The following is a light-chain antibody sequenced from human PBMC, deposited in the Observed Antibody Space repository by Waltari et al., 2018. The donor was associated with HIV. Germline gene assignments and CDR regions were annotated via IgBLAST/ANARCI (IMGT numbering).Light chain of an antibody. Sequence: QTVVTQEPSFSVCPGGTVPLTCALSSASVSTSYYPSWYQQTPGQAPRTLIYSTNTRSSGVPDRFSGSILGNKAALTITGAQADDESDYYCVLYMGSGIWVFGGGTKLTVL. V-gene: IGLV8-61*01. CDR3: VLYMGSGIWV. CDR2: STN. CDR1: SASVSTSYY. J-gene: IGLJ3*02.